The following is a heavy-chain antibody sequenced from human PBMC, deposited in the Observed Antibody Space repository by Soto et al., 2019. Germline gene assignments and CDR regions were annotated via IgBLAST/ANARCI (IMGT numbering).Heavy chain of an antibody. V-gene: IGHV3-11*01. Sequence: PGGSLRLSCAASGFTFSDYYMSWIRQAPGKGLEWVSYISSSGSTIYYADSVKGRFTISRDNAKNSLYLQMNSLRAEDTAVYYCARGYYYDSSGYYSPDPYYYYGMDVRGQGTTVTVSS. J-gene: IGHJ6*02. D-gene: IGHD3-22*01. CDR1: GFTFSDYY. CDR2: ISSSGSTI. CDR3: ARGYYYDSSGYYSPDPYYYYGMDV.